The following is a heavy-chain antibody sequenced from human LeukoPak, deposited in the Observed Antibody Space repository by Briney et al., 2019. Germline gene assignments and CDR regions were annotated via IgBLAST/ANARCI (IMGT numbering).Heavy chain of an antibody. Sequence: GSSVKVSCKTSGGTFSSSAITWVRQAPGQGLEWMGRIIPVLNITTYAQKFQGRVTITADTSTSTVYMELSSLRSEETAVYYCAKDQGLTAPPPYGLDVWGQGTTVIV. CDR3: AKDQGLTAPPPYGLDV. J-gene: IGHJ6*02. V-gene: IGHV1-69*04. CDR1: GGTFSSSA. CDR2: IIPVLNIT. D-gene: IGHD5-18*01.